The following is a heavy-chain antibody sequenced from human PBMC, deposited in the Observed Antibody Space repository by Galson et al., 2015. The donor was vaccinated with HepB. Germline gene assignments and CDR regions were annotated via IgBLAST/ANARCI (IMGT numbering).Heavy chain of an antibody. Sequence: QSGAEVKKPGESLKISCKGSGYSFTSYWIGWVRQMPGKGLEWMGIIYPGDSDTRYSPSFQGQVTISADKSISTAYLQWSSLKASDTAMYYCARNGYSSVYYYGMDVWGQGTTVTVSS. CDR2: IYPGDSDT. J-gene: IGHJ6*02. D-gene: IGHD6-19*01. CDR1: GYSFTSYW. CDR3: ARNGYSSVYYYGMDV. V-gene: IGHV5-51*01.